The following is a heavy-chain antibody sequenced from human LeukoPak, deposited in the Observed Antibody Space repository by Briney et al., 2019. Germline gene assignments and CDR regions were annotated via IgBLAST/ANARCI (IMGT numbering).Heavy chain of an antibody. V-gene: IGHV4-59*10. CDR3: AGSSYGYFLPVY. CDR1: GGSFSGYY. Sequence: PSETLSLTCAVYGGSFSGYYWSWIRQPAGKGLEWIGRIYTSGSTNYNPSLKSRVTMSVDTSKNQFSLKLSSVTAADTAVYYCAGSSYGYFLPVYWGQGTLVTVSS. J-gene: IGHJ4*02. CDR2: IYTSGST. D-gene: IGHD5-18*01.